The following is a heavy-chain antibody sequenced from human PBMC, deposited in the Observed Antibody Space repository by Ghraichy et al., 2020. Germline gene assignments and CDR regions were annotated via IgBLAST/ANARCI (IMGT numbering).Heavy chain of an antibody. D-gene: IGHD3-22*01. CDR1: GFTFSDHY. J-gene: IGHJ4*02. V-gene: IGHV3-72*01. Sequence: GGSLRLSCAASGFTFSDHYMDWVRQAPGKGLEWVGRTRNKANSYTTEYAASVKGRFTISRDDLKNSLYLQMNSLKTEDTAVYYCARDLRLSPVWGQGTLVTVSS. CDR2: TRNKANSYTT. CDR3: ARDLRLSPV.